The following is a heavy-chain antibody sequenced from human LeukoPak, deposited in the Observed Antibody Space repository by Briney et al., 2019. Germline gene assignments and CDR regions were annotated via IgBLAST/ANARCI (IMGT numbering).Heavy chain of an antibody. CDR2: IKQHGSEK. CDR3: AREADDGVYYFDY. J-gene: IGHJ4*02. D-gene: IGHD5-24*01. CDR1: GFTFSSYW. V-gene: IGHV3-7*01. Sequence: GGSLRLSCAASGFTFSSYWMSWVHQAPGKGLEWVANIKQHGSEKYYVDSVKGRFTISRDNAKNSLYLQMNSLRAEDTAVYYCAREADDGVYYFDYWGQGTLVTVSS.